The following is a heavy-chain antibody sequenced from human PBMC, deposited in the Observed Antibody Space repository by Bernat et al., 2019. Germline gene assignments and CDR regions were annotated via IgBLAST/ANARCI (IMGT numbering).Heavy chain of an antibody. Sequence: EVKLVESGGGLIQPGGSLRLSCAASGFTFSGDWMHWVRQVPGKGLVWVPRINGDGTITDYADSVKGRFTISRDNAKNTLYLQMNSLRVEDTAVYYCVRSVSGAAGFFDYWGPGSLVTVSS. J-gene: IGHJ4*02. CDR2: INGDGTIT. CDR1: GFTFSGDW. V-gene: IGHV3-74*01. CDR3: VRSVSGAAGFFDY. D-gene: IGHD5/OR15-5a*01.